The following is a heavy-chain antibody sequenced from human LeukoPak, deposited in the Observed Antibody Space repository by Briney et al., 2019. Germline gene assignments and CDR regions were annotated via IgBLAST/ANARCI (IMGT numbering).Heavy chain of an antibody. CDR1: GFTFSRYG. Sequence: GGSLRLSCGASGFTFSRYGMHWVRQAPGKGLEWVAVIWYDGSNKYYADSVKGRFTISRDNSKNTLYLQMNSLRAEDTAVYYCARLAKLRIAAAALGYWGQGTLVTVSS. V-gene: IGHV3-33*01. CDR3: ARLAKLRIAAAALGY. J-gene: IGHJ4*02. CDR2: IWYDGSNK. D-gene: IGHD6-13*01.